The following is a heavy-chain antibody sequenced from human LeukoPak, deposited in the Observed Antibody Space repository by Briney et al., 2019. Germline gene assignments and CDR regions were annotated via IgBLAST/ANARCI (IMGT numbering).Heavy chain of an antibody. CDR2: IKTDGSEK. V-gene: IGHV3-7*01. J-gene: IGHJ4*02. Sequence: GGSLRLSCEGSGFTFSNYWMGWVRQAPGKGLQWVANIKTDGSEKYYVDSVKGRFTISRDNAKNSLYLQMNSLRAEDTAVYYCAKDPPADGDYLYWGQGTLVTVSS. D-gene: IGHD4-17*01. CDR1: GFTFSNYW. CDR3: AKDPPADGDYLY.